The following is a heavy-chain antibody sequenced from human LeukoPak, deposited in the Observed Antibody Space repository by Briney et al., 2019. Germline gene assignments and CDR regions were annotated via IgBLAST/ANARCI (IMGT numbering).Heavy chain of an antibody. Sequence: ASVKVSCKASGYTFTIYYMHWVRQAPGQGLEWMGWINPNSGGTNYAQKFQGRVTMTRDTSISTAYMELSRLRSDDTAVYYCARSGGDIVVVPAAPWDWGQGTLVTVSS. J-gene: IGHJ4*02. V-gene: IGHV1-2*02. CDR3: ARSGGDIVVVPAAPWD. D-gene: IGHD2-2*01. CDR1: GYTFTIYY. CDR2: INPNSGGT.